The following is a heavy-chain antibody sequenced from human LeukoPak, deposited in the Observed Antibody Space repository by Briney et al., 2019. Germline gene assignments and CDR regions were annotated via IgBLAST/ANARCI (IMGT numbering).Heavy chain of an antibody. Sequence: SQTLSLTCKVSGESLSSSGYCWSWVRQHPGKGLEWIGSIDYSGSSHYNPSLKSRDIISEDTSNNQFSLRLSSVTAADTAVYFCAREVLVSNWLDPWGQGAPVTVSS. J-gene: IGHJ5*02. CDR3: AREVLVSNWLDP. V-gene: IGHV4-31*03. CDR2: IDYSGSS. CDR1: GESLSSSGYC.